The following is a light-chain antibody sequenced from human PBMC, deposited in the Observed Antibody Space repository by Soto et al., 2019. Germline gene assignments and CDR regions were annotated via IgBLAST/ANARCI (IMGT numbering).Light chain of an antibody. CDR1: SSNIGARYD. J-gene: IGLJ2*01. CDR3: QSYDSSLSGSV. Sequence: QSVLTQPPSVSGAPGQRVTISCTGSSSNIGARYDVHWYQLLPGTAPKLLIYVNNNRPSGVPDRSSGSMSGTSASLAITGLQAEDEADYYCQSYDSSLSGSVFGGGTKLTVL. V-gene: IGLV1-40*01. CDR2: VNN.